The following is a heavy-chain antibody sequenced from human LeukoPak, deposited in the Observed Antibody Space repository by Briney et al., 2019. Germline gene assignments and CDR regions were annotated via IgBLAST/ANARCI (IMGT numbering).Heavy chain of an antibody. CDR3: AKGGIGPYSSSVGSY. CDR1: GFTFSSYA. D-gene: IGHD6-6*01. V-gene: IGHV3-23*01. CDR2: ISGSGGST. J-gene: IGHJ4*02. Sequence: PGGSLRLSCAASGFTFSSYAMSWVRQAPGKGLEWVSAISGSGGSTYYADSVKGRFTISRDNSKNTLYLQMNSLRAEDTAVYYCAKGGIGPYSSSVGSYWGQGSLVTVSS.